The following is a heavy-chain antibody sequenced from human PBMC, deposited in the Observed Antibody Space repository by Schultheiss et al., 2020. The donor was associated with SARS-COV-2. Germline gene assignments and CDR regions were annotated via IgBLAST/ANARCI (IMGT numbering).Heavy chain of an antibody. CDR3: ARETQGILWFGELIGY. CDR2: IYYSGST. J-gene: IGHJ4*02. V-gene: IGHV4-39*02. CDR1: GGSISSSSYY. D-gene: IGHD3-10*01. Sequence: GSLRLSCTVSGGSISSSSYYWGWIRQPPGKGLEWIGSIYYSGSTYYNPSLKSRVTISVDTSKKQFTLKLSSVTAADTAVYYCARETQGILWFGELIGYWGQGSLVTVSS.